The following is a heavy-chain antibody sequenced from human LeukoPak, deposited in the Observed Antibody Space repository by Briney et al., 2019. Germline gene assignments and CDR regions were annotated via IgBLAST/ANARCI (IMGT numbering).Heavy chain of an antibody. Sequence: PGGSLRLSCAASGFTVVTNYMSWVRQAPGKGLEWVSVIYAGGATYYSDSVRGRFTISRENSKNTLYLQMNSLRAEDTAVYYCARDLNWGQGTLVTVSS. CDR2: IYAGGAT. CDR1: GFTVVTNY. CDR3: ARDLN. V-gene: IGHV3-66*01. J-gene: IGHJ4*02.